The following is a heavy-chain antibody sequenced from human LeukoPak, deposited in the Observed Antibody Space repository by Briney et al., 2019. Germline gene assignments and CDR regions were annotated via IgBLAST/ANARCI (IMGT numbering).Heavy chain of an antibody. Sequence: SETLSLTCSVSGGSIRSSFYWGWIRQPPGKGLEWIGEINHSGSTNYNPSLKSRVTISVDTSKNQFSLKLSSVTAADTAVYYCARTRYSSGRRSPYNWFDPWGQGTLVTVSS. CDR3: ARTRYSSGRRSPYNWFDP. V-gene: IGHV4-34*01. CDR1: GGSIRSSFY. D-gene: IGHD6-19*01. J-gene: IGHJ5*02. CDR2: INHSGST.